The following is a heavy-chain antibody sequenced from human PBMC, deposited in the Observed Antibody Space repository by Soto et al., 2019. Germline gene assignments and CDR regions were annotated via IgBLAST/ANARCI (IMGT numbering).Heavy chain of an antibody. J-gene: IGHJ5*02. CDR1: GFTFSSYS. CDR2: ISSSSSYI. D-gene: IGHD1-26*01. Sequence: ESGGGLVKPGGSLRLSCAASGFTFSSYSMNWVRQAPGKGLEWVSSISSSSSYIYYADSVKGRFTISRDNAKNSLYLQMNSLRAEDTAVYYCARGSGWELLMNWFDPWGQGTLVTVSS. V-gene: IGHV3-21*01. CDR3: ARGSGWELLMNWFDP.